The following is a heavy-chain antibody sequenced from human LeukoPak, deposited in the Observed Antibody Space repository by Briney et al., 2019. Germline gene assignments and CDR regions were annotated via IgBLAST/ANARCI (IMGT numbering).Heavy chain of an antibody. CDR3: ARNGYYSADY. J-gene: IGHJ4*02. Sequence: SGTLSLTCGVSGGSISNGNWWSWVRQPPGKGLEWIGEIHRSGSTNCNPSLKSRVTISVDKSKNQFSLVLTSVTAADTAVYYCARNGYYSADYWGQGTLVTVSS. CDR2: IHRSGST. D-gene: IGHD4-17*01. V-gene: IGHV4-4*02. CDR1: GGSISNGNW.